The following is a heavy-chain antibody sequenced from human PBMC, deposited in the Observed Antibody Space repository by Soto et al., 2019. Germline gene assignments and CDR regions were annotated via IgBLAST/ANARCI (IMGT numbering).Heavy chain of an antibody. CDR1: GGSISSSSYY. V-gene: IGHV4-39*01. D-gene: IGHD5-12*01. CDR3: AAPVEMATIFDY. J-gene: IGHJ4*02. CDR2: IYYSGST. Sequence: SETLSLTCTVSGGSISSSSYYWGWIRQPPGKGLEWTGSIYYSGSTYYNPSLKSRVTISVDTSKNQFSLKLSSVTAADTAVYYCAAPVEMATIFDYWGQGTLVTVSS.